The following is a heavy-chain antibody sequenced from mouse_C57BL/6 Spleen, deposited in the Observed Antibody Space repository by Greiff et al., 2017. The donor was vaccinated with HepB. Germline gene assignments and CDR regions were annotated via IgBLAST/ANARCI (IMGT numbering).Heavy chain of an antibody. CDR2: ISSGSSTT. Sequence: EVMLVESGGGLVKPGGSLKLSCAASGFTFSDYGMHWVRQAPEKGLEWVAYISSGSSTTYYADTVKGRFTISRDNAKNTLFLQMTSLRSEDTAMYYCARAPHYYSSSYFDYWGQGTTLTVSS. D-gene: IGHD1-1*01. V-gene: IGHV5-17*01. J-gene: IGHJ2*01. CDR1: GFTFSDYG. CDR3: ARAPHYYSSSYFDY.